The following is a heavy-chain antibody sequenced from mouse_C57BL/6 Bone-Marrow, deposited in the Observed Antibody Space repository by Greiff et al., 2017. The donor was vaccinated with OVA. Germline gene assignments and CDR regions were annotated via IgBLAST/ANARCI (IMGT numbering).Heavy chain of an antibody. V-gene: IGHV14-4*01. CDR3: TLYYYGRDY. J-gene: IGHJ2*01. CDR1: GFNIKDDY. Sequence: LQQSGAELVRPGASVKLSCTASGFNIKDDYMHWVKQRPEQGLEWIGWIDPENGDTEYASKFQGKATITADTSSNTAYLQLSSLTSEDTAVYYCTLYYYGRDYWGQGTTLTVSS. CDR2: IDPENGDT. D-gene: IGHD1-1*01.